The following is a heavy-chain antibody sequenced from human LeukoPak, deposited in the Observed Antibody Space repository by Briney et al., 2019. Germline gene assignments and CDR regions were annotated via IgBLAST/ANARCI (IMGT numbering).Heavy chain of an antibody. CDR2: ISYDGSNK. V-gene: IGHV3-30*04. J-gene: IGHJ4*02. Sequence: GGSLRLSCTASGFIFGDYAMSWVRQAPGKGLEWVAVISYDGSNKYYADSVKGRFTISRDNSKNTLYLQMNSLRAEDTAVYYCAKDGGIAARLVDYWGQGTLVTVSS. CDR1: GFIFGDYA. D-gene: IGHD6-6*01. CDR3: AKDGGIAARLVDY.